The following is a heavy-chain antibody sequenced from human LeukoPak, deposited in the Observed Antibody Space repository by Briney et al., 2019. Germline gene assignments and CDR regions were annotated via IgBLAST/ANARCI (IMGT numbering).Heavy chain of an antibody. CDR3: ARVSPLTNSPGYSSSWFYYYYYMDV. CDR2: ISAYNGNT. Sequence: ASVKVSCKASGYTFTSYGISWVRQAPGQGLEWMGWISAYNGNTNYAQKLQGRVTMTTDTSTSTAYMELRSLRSDDTAVYYCARVSPLTNSPGYSSSWFYYYYYMDVWGKGTTVTVSS. D-gene: IGHD6-13*01. J-gene: IGHJ6*03. V-gene: IGHV1-18*01. CDR1: GYTFTSYG.